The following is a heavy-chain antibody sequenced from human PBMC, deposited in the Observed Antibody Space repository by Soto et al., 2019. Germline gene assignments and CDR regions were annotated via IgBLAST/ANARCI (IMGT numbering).Heavy chain of an antibody. J-gene: IGHJ6*02. CDR3: ARDIWVWGSSYYYYYGMDV. D-gene: IGHD3-16*01. V-gene: IGHV3-33*01. Sequence: GGSLRLSCAASGFTFSSYVMHWVRQAPGKGLEWVAVIWYDGSNKYYADSVKGRFTISRDNSKNTLYLQMNSLRAEDTAVYYCARDIWVWGSSYYYYYGMDVWGQGTTVTVSS. CDR1: GFTFSSYV. CDR2: IWYDGSNK.